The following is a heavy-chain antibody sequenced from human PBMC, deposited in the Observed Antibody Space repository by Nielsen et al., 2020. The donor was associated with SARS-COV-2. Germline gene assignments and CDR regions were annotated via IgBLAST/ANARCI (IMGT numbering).Heavy chain of an antibody. CDR1: GFTFSSYG. CDR2: IWHDGGNK. CDR3: ASRDSATGRYFDL. J-gene: IGHJ2*01. D-gene: IGHD5-12*01. Sequence: GGSLRLSCAASGFTFSSYGMHWVRQAPDKGLEWVAVIWHDGGNKYYADSVKGRFTISRDNSKNTLYLQMNSLRAEDTAVYYCASRDSATGRYFDLWGRGTLVTVSS. V-gene: IGHV3-33*01.